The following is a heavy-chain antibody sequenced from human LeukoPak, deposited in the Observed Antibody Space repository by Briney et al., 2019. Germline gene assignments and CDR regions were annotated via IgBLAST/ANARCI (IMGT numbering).Heavy chain of an antibody. CDR1: GFTFSSYS. Sequence: PGGSLRLSCAASGFTFSSYSMNWVRQAPGKGLEWVSSISSSSSYIYYADSVKGRFTISRDNSKNTLYLQMNSLRAEDTAVYYCAKDRGGSSWYYFDYWGQGTLVTVSS. V-gene: IGHV3-21*01. J-gene: IGHJ4*02. CDR3: AKDRGGSSWYYFDY. CDR2: ISSSSSYI. D-gene: IGHD6-13*01.